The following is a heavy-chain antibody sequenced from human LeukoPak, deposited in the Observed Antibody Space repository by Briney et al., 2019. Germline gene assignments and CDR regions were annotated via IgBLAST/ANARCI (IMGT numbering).Heavy chain of an antibody. CDR3: ARGPGYCSSTSCYRLYWFDP. Sequence: GGSLRLSCAASGFTFSSYGMHWVRQAPGKGLEWVAVIWYDGSNKYYADSVKGRFTISRDNSKNTLYLQMNSLRAEDTAVYYCARGPGYCSSTSCYRLYWFDPWGQGTLVTVSS. CDR2: IWYDGSNK. D-gene: IGHD2-2*02. V-gene: IGHV3-33*01. CDR1: GFTFSSYG. J-gene: IGHJ5*02.